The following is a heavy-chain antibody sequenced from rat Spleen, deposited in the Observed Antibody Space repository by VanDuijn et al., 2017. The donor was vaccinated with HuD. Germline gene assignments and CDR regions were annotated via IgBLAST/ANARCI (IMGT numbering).Heavy chain of an antibody. CDR1: GFTFSDYY. CDR2: INYDGSST. CDR3: ARQGTRWYYFDY. J-gene: IGHJ2*01. D-gene: IGHD1-1*01. V-gene: IGHV5-29*01. Sequence: EVQLVESDGGLVQPGRSLKLSCAASGFTFSDYYMAWVRQAPTKGLEWVATINYDGSSTYYRDSVKGRFTISRDNAKSTLYLQMDSLRSEDTATYYCARQGTRWYYFDYWGQGVMVTVSS.